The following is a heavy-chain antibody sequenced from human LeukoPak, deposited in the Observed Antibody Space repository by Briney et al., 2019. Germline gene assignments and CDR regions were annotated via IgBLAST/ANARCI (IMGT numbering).Heavy chain of an antibody. CDR3: ARVARVGGGYGYNSGLFDY. CDR1: GFTFSSNW. J-gene: IGHJ4*02. D-gene: IGHD5-24*01. Sequence: GGSLRLSCAVSGFTFSSNWMSWVRQAPGKGLEWVANIKQDGSEKYYVDSMKGRFTISRDNAKNSLYLQMNSLRAEDTAVYYCARVARVGGGYGYNSGLFDYWGQGTLVTVSS. CDR2: IKQDGSEK. V-gene: IGHV3-7*01.